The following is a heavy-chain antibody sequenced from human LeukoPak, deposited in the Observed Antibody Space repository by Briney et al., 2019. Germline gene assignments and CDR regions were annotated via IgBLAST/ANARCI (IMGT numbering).Heavy chain of an antibody. CDR3: AKAPVTTCSGAYCYPFDY. Sequence: GRSLRLSGAASGFTLSSYAMSWVRQGPGKGLEWVSAISVSGNTYHADSVKGRFTISRDSSKNTLYLQMNSLRAGDAAVYYCAKAPVTTCSGAYCYPFDYWSQGTLVTVSS. CDR1: GFTLSSYA. D-gene: IGHD2-15*01. CDR2: ISVSGNT. V-gene: IGHV3-23*01. J-gene: IGHJ4*02.